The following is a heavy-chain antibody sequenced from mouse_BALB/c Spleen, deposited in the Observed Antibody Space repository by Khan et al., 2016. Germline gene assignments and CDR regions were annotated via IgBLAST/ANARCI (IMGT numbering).Heavy chain of an antibody. J-gene: IGHJ4*01. V-gene: IGHV7-3*02. CDR2: IRNKANGYTT. CDR1: GFTFTDYY. CDR3: ARDGYYPYAMDY. D-gene: IGHD2-3*01. Sequence: EVELVESGGDLVQPGGSLRLSCATSGFTFTDYYMSWVRQPPGKALAWLGFIRNKANGYTTEYSASVKGRFTISRDNSQSILYLQMNTLRAEDSATYYCARDGYYPYAMDYWGQGTSVTVSS.